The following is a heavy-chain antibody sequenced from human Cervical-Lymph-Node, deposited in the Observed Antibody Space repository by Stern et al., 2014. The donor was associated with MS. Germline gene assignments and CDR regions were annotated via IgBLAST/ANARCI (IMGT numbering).Heavy chain of an antibody. Sequence: VQLVESGGGVVQPGRSLRLSCAASGFIFNTYGMHWVRQAPGKGLEWGAMIWHDGSNKIYADSVKGRFTISRDNSKNTLFLQMTSLRADDTAVYYCARDEYDSSGYFYYWGQGTLVTVSS. CDR1: GFIFNTYG. J-gene: IGHJ4*02. CDR3: ARDEYDSSGYFYY. CDR2: IWHDGSNK. V-gene: IGHV3-33*01. D-gene: IGHD3-22*01.